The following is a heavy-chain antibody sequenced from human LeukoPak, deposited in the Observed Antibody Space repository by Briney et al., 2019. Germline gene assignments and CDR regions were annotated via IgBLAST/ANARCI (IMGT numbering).Heavy chain of an antibody. V-gene: IGHV4-4*07. D-gene: IGHD6-13*01. CDR3: EXERYCSSGVLICNWFDA. CDR2: IYTSGST. Sequence: PSETLSLTCILSDRSISSFYWSWIRQPAGKGLEWIGRIYTSGSTNYNPSLKRRFTMSATTPQNQSSLKLASVAPADTAVSYCEXERYCSSGVLICNWFDAXGQGALXXVS. J-gene: IGHJ5*02. CDR1: DRSISSFY.